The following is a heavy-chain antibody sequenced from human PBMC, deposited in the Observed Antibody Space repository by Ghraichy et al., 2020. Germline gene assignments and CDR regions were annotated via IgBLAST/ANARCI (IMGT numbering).Heavy chain of an antibody. V-gene: IGHV3-21*01. D-gene: IGHD6-19*01. Sequence: GGSLRLSCTASGFTFTSYTMSWVRQAPGKGLEWFASIISSSTLIYYADSVRGRFTVSRDNAKNSLYLQMNSLRVEDTAIYYCARVTAVAGAGHWFDPWGQGTLVTVSS. CDR3: ARVTAVAGAGHWFDP. CDR2: IISSSTLI. J-gene: IGHJ5*02. CDR1: GFTFTSYT.